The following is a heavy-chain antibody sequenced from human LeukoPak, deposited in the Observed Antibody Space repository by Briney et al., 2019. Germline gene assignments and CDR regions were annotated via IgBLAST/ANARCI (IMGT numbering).Heavy chain of an antibody. D-gene: IGHD6-19*01. V-gene: IGHV3-74*01. CDR2: INPDGSGT. CDR3: ARESTVAGGYYFDP. CDR1: EFTFSRYW. J-gene: IGHJ4*02. Sequence: PGGSLRLSCAGSEFTFSRYWMHWVRQAPGKGLVWVSRINPDGSGTTYADSVRGRFTVSRDNAKNTLYLQLSSPRAEDTAVYYCARESTVAGGYYFDPWGQGTLVTVSS.